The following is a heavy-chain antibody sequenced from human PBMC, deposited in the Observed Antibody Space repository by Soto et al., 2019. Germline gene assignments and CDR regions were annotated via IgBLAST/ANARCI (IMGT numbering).Heavy chain of an antibody. CDR1: GLSFTNAW. Sequence: GGSLRLSCEVSGLSFTNAWMNWVRQAPGKGQEWVGRIKSYHGGGTDYAAPVKGRFTISRDDSKNTLYLQMNSLKTEDTAVYYCTTDYGEFDYWGQGTLVTVSS. CDR3: TTDYGEFDY. CDR2: IKSYHGGGT. V-gene: IGHV3-15*07. J-gene: IGHJ4*02. D-gene: IGHD3-16*01.